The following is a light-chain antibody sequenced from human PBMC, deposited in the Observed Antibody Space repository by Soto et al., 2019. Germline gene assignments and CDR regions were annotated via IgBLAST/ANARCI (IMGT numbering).Light chain of an antibody. CDR1: SSNIGTNA. Sequence: QSVLTQPPSASGTPGQRVTISCSGGSSNIGTNAVNWYQQLPGTAPKLLIYNNNQRPSGVPDRFSGSKSGTSASLAISGLQFEDEADYYCAEWDDSLNGYVFGTGTKVTAL. V-gene: IGLV1-44*01. CDR2: NNN. CDR3: AEWDDSLNGYV. J-gene: IGLJ1*01.